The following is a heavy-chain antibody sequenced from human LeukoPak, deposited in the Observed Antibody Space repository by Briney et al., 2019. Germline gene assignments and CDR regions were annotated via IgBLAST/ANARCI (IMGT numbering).Heavy chain of an antibody. CDR3: ARHYMVRGVIPYYFDY. J-gene: IGHJ4*02. CDR2: IYYSGST. D-gene: IGHD3-10*01. CDR1: GGSISSYY. Sequence: SETLSLTCTVSGGSISSYYWSWIRQPPGKGLEWIGYIYYSGSTNYNPSLKSRVTISVDTSKNQFSLKLSSVTAADTAVYYCARHYMVRGVIPYYFDYWGQGTLVTVSS. V-gene: IGHV4-59*01.